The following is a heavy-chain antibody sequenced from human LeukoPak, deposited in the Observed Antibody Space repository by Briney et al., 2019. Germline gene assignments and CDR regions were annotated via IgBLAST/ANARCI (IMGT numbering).Heavy chain of an antibody. J-gene: IGHJ5*02. CDR3: ARSRAFNSGAFDP. CDR2: IYYSGST. D-gene: IGHD1-26*01. Sequence: SETLSLTCTVSGGSMTNYYWGWIRQPPGKGLEWIGYIYYSGSTSYNPSLKGRVTISVDTSNNQFSLKLSSVTAADTAVYYCARSRAFNSGAFDPWGQGSLVTVSS. V-gene: IGHV4-59*01. CDR1: GGSMTNYY.